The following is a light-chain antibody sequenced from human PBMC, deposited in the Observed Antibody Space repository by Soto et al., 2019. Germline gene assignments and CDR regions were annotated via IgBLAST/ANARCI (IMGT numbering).Light chain of an antibody. CDR3: QQRSNWPRGT. CDR1: QSVSSY. J-gene: IGKJ4*01. V-gene: IGKV3-11*01. Sequence: EIVLTQSPAALSLSPGERATLSCRASQSVSSYLAWYQQKSGQAPRLLIYSASNRATGIPARFSGSGSGTDFTLTISSLEPEDFAVYYWQQRSNWPRGTFGGGTNVEIK. CDR2: SAS.